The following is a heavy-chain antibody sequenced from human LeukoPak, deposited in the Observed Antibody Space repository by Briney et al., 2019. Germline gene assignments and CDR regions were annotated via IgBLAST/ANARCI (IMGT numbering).Heavy chain of an antibody. CDR2: ISGSGGST. CDR1: GFTFSSYA. D-gene: IGHD5-12*01. Sequence: GGSLRLSRAASGFTFSSYAMSWVRQAPGKGLEWVSAISGSGGSTYYADPVKGRFTISRDNSKNTLYLQMNSLRAEDTAVYYCAKEPPPRIVATIRTYWGQGTLVTVSS. V-gene: IGHV3-23*01. J-gene: IGHJ4*02. CDR3: AKEPPPRIVATIRTY.